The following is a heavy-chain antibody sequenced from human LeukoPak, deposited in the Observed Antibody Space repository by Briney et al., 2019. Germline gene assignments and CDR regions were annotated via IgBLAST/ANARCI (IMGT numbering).Heavy chain of an antibody. J-gene: IGHJ1*01. V-gene: IGHV3-21*01. D-gene: IGHD3-9*01. CDR3: ARDRYNEYFHY. CDR1: GFTFSSYS. CDR2: ISSSSSYI. Sequence: GGSLRLSCAASGFTFSSYSMNWVRQAPGKGLEWVSSISSSSSYIYYADSVKGRFTISRDNAKNSLYLQMNSLRVEDTAVYYCARDRYNEYFHYWGQGTLVTVSS.